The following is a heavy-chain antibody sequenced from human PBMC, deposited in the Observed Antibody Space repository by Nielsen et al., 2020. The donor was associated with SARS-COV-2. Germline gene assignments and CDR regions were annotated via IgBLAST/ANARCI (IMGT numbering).Heavy chain of an antibody. Sequence: WVRQAPGQGLEWMGGIIPIFGTANYAQKFQGRVTITADESTSTAYMELSSLRSEDTAVYYCASDNNKGYRTGTTFYYYYGMDVWGQGTTVTVSS. V-gene: IGHV1-69*01. D-gene: IGHD1-7*01. CDR2: IIPIFGTA. J-gene: IGHJ6*02. CDR3: ASDNNKGYRTGTTFYYYYGMDV.